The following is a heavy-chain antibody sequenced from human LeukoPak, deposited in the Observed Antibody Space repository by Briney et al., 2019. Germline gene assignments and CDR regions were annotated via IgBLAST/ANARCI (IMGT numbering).Heavy chain of an antibody. CDR3: AKEVWPGNTGWHLFDY. CDR2: ISYDGSNK. CDR1: GFTFSSYG. J-gene: IGHJ4*02. D-gene: IGHD6-19*01. V-gene: IGHV3-30*18. Sequence: GGSLRLSCAASGFTFSSYGMHWVRQAPGKGLEWVAVISYDGSNKYYADSVKGRFTISRDSSKNALYLQMNSLRVDDTAVYYCAKEVWPGNTGWHLFDYWGQGILVTVSS.